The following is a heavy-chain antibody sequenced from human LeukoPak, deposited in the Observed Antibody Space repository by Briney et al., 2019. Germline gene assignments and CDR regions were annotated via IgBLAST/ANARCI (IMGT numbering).Heavy chain of an antibody. CDR2: MNPNSGNT. CDR1: GYTFTSYD. Sequence: GASVKVSCKASGYTFTSYDINWVRQATAQGLEWMGWMNPNSGNTGYAQKFQGRVTMTRNTSISTAYMELSSLRSEDTAVYYCARGRYCSSTSCYYRGFDYWGQGTLVTVSS. V-gene: IGHV1-8*01. CDR3: ARGRYCSSTSCYYRGFDY. J-gene: IGHJ4*02. D-gene: IGHD2-2*01.